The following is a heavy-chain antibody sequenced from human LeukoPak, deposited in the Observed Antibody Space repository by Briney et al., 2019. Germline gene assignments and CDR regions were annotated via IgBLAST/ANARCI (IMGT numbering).Heavy chain of an antibody. CDR3: ARGVGMTTVVTPPCYAFDI. CDR1: GGSISSSSYY. V-gene: IGHV4-39*07. CDR2: IYYSGST. D-gene: IGHD4-23*01. Sequence: SETLSLTCTVSGGSISSSSYYWGWIRQPPGKGLEWIGSIYYSGSTYYNPSLKSRVTISVDTSKNQFSLKLSSVTAADTAVYYCARGVGMTTVVTPPCYAFDIWGQGTMVTVSS. J-gene: IGHJ3*02.